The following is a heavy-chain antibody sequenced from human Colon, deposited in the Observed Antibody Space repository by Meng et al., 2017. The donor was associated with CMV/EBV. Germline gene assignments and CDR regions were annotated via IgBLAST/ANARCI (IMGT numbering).Heavy chain of an antibody. D-gene: IGHD1-14*01. V-gene: IGHV4-61*01. CDR1: GGPVNTGSSY. CDR3: ARDVVYPYYFDS. Sequence: VSGGPVNTGSSYWSWIRQSPGKGLDWIGHVFYIGKTNYNPSLKSRVSMSIDPSKNQFSLRLTSVTPADTALYYCARDVVYPYYFDSWGQGILVTVSS. CDR2: VFYIGKT. J-gene: IGHJ4*02.